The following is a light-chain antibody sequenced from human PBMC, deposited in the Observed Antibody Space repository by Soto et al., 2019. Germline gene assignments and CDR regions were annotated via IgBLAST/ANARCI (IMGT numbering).Light chain of an antibody. J-gene: IGKJ1*01. CDR2: KAS. CDR3: QHYNTYSGT. CDR1: QSISTW. Sequence: DIQMTQSPSTLSASVGDRVTITCRASQSISTWLAWYPQKPGKAPKLLIYKASTLESGVPSRFSGSGSGTEFTLTISSRQPDDFATYYCQHYNTYSGTFGQGTKVEIK. V-gene: IGKV1-5*03.